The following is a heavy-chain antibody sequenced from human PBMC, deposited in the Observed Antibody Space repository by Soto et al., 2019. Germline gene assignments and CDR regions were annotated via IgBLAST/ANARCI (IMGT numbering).Heavy chain of an antibody. CDR3: ARDHRYCSGGSCYLWEY. CDR1: GGSISSNY. V-gene: IGHV4-59*01. Sequence: SETLSLTCTVSGGSISSNYWSWIRQPPGKGLEWIGYIYYSGRTTYNPSLKSRVTISVDTSKNQFSLKLSSVTAADTAVYYCARDHRYCSGGSCYLWEYWGQGALVTVSS. J-gene: IGHJ4*02. D-gene: IGHD2-15*01. CDR2: IYYSGRT.